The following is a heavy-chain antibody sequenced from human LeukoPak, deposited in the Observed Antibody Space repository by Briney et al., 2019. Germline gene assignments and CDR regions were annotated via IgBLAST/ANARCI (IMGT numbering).Heavy chain of an antibody. CDR1: GFTFSNYN. CDR3: ATSGTYRFDY. J-gene: IGHJ4*02. CDR2: ISSSGRTT. D-gene: IGHD1-26*01. Sequence: PGGSLRLSCAASGFTFSNYNVNWVRQAPGKGLEWISYISSSGRTTNYADSVKGRFTISRDNAKNSQYLQMNSLKDGDTAVYYCATSGTYRFDYWGQGTLVTVSS. V-gene: IGHV3-48*02.